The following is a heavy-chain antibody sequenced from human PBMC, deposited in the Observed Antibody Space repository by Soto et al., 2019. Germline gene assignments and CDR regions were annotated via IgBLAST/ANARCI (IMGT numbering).Heavy chain of an antibody. CDR3: ARGGRYDFWSGATRYYYGMDV. V-gene: IGHV4-39*01. J-gene: IGHJ6*02. Sequence: SETLSLTCTVSGGSISSSSYYWGWIRQSPGKGLEWIGSFYYSGSTYYSPSLRSRVTISGDTSRKQISLRLSSVTAADTAVYYCARGGRYDFWSGATRYYYGMDVWGQGTTVTVSS. CDR1: GGSISSSSYY. D-gene: IGHD3-3*01. CDR2: FYYSGST.